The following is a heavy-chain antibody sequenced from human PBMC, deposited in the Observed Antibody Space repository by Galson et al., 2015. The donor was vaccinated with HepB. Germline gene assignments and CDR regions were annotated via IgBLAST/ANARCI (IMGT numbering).Heavy chain of an antibody. V-gene: IGHV3-30*18. CDR3: AKVIYCSSTSCYGAADY. D-gene: IGHD2-2*01. Sequence: SLRLSCAASGFTFSSYGMHWVRQAPGKGLEWVAVISCDGSNKYYADSVKGRFTISRDNSKNTLYLQMNSLRAEDTAVYYCAKVIYCSSTSCYGAADYWGQGTLVTVSS. CDR1: GFTFSSYG. CDR2: ISCDGSNK. J-gene: IGHJ4*02.